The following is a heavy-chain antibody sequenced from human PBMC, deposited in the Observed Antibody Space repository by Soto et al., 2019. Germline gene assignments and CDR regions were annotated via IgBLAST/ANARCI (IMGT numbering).Heavy chain of an antibody. J-gene: IGHJ2*01. CDR3: ARGKGIRFSVPVSAFLLNRSSDL. D-gene: IGHD3-3*01. CDR2: INHIGST. V-gene: IGHV4-34*01. Sequence: GKGLEWIGEINHIGSTNYNPSLKSRVTISVDTSKNQFSLKLSSVTAADTAVFFFARGKGIRFSVPVSAFLLNRSSDL.